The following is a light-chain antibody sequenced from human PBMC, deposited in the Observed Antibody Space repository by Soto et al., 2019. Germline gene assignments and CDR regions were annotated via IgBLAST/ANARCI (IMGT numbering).Light chain of an antibody. CDR2: DAS. CDR1: QSVITN. J-gene: IGKJ2*01. V-gene: IGKV3D-15*01. Sequence: VMTQSPATLSVSPGERATVSCRAIQSVITNLAWYQQRPGQAPRLLIYDASTRATGIPAMFSGSGSGTDFTPTITSLQSEDFGFYYCKQYNNWPRTFGQGTELLIK. CDR3: KQYNNWPRT.